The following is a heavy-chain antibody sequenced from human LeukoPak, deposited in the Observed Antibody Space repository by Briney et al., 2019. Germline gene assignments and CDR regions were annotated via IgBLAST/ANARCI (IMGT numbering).Heavy chain of an antibody. V-gene: IGHV6-1*01. CDR2: THYRSKWYN. D-gene: IGHD3-10*01. J-gene: IGHJ4*02. Sequence: SQTLSLTCAISGDSVSSNSAAWNWIRQSPSRGLEWLGRTHYRSKWYNDYAVSVKSRITINPDTSKNQFSLQLNSVTAADTAVYYCARGVPPGNNGSGSYINYWGQGTLVTVSS. CDR1: GDSVSSNSAA. CDR3: ARGVPPGNNGSGSYINY.